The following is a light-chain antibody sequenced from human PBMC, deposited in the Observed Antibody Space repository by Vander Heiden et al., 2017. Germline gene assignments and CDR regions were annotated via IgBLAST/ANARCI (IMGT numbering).Light chain of an antibody. J-gene: IGKJ4*01. CDR2: DAS. V-gene: IGKV1-33*01. CDR1: QDISNY. Sequence: DIQMTHSPSSLSASVGDRVTITCQASQDISNYLNWYQQKPGKAPKLLIYDASNLETGVPSRFSGSGSGTDFTFTISSLQPEDVATYYCQQDYNLPHTFGGGTKVEIK. CDR3: QQDYNLPHT.